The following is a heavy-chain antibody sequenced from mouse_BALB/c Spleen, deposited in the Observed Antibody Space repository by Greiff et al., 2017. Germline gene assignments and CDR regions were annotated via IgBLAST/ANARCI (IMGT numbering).Heavy chain of an antibody. D-gene: IGHD2-2*01. CDR1: GFTFSSFG. CDR2: ISSGSSTI. J-gene: IGHJ3*01. V-gene: IGHV5-17*02. Sequence: VQLKESGGGLVQPGGSRKLSCAASGFTFSSFGMHWVRQAPEKGLEWVAYISSGSSTIYYADTVKGRFTISRDNPKNTLFLQMTSLRSEDTAMYYCARSGGYDEAWFAYWGQGTLVTVSA. CDR3: ARSGGYDEAWFAY.